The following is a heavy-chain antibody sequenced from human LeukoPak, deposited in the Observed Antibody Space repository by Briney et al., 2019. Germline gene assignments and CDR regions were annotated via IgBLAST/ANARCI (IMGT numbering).Heavy chain of an antibody. CDR2: IYYSGSN. CDR3: ARGGWLEGY. D-gene: IGHD6-19*01. V-gene: IGHV4-59*01. CDR1: GVSISSYY. J-gene: IGHJ4*02. Sequence: SETLSLTCTVSGVSISSYYWSWLRQPPGKGLEWIGYIYYSGSNNYNPSLKSRVTISVDTSKNQFSLKLSSVTAADTAVYYCARGGWLEGYWGQGTLVTVSS.